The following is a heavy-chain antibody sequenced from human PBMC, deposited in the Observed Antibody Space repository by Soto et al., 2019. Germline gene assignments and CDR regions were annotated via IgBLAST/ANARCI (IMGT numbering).Heavy chain of an antibody. V-gene: IGHV3-23*01. CDR3: ASSFRYVDN. J-gene: IGHJ4*02. CDR1: GFTPTTSP. D-gene: IGHD3-9*01. CDR2: ISGTASRT. Sequence: EVQLLESGGGLVLPGGSLRLSCAGSGFTPTTSPLSWVRQPPGKGLEWVTPISGTASRTYYVDSVKGRFFISRDNSNNTETLQMNNLTLEDTAVYDCASSFRYVDNWGQGTRVTVSS.